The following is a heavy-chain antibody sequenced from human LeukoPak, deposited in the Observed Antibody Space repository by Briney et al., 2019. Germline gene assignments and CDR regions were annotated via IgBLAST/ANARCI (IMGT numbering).Heavy chain of an antibody. CDR3: ARHGAFITRGFCSSSNCYVDGLQT. CDR1: GGSIRSSY. CDR2: FYVTVSN. D-gene: IGHD2-2*01. V-gene: IGHV4-59*08. Sequence: SETLSLTCTLSGGSIRSSYWSWIRQSPRKGLEWIGYFYVTVSNKQNHSLKRRVSISTDTSKNQLSLKLNSVTAADTAVYYCARHGAFITRGFCSSSNCYVDGLQTWGQGIMVSVSS. J-gene: IGHJ3*01.